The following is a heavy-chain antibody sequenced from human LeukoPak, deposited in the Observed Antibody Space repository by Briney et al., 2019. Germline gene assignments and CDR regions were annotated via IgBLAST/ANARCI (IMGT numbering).Heavy chain of an antibody. V-gene: IGHV3-21*01. CDR1: GFTFSSYS. D-gene: IGHD3-10*01. CDR2: ISGSSSYI. CDR3: ARDRNYGSGSYYRSYYFDY. Sequence: GGSLRLSCAASGFTFSSYSMNWVRQAPGKGLEWVSSISGSSSYIYYADSVKGRFTISRDNAKNSLYLQMDSLRAEDTAVYYCARDRNYGSGSYYRSYYFDYWGQGTLVTVSS. J-gene: IGHJ4*02.